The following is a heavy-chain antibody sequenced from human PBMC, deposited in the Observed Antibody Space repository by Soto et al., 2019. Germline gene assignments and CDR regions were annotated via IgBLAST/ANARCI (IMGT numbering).Heavy chain of an antibody. CDR1: GGTFSSYA. V-gene: IGHV1-69*05. CDR2: IIPIFGTA. Sequence: ASVKVSCKASGGTFSSYAISCVRQAPGQGLEWMGGIIPIFGTANYAQKFQGRVTITRDTSASTAYMGLSSLRSEDTAVYYCARDWINDILTGYPSLYFDLWGRGTLVTVSS. CDR3: ARDWINDILTGYPSLYFDL. J-gene: IGHJ2*01. D-gene: IGHD3-9*01.